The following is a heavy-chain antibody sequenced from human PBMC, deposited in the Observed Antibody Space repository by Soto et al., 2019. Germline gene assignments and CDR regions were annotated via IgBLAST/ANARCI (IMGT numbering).Heavy chain of an antibody. J-gene: IGHJ6*02. CDR1: GFTFSSYG. CDR2: ISYDGSNK. D-gene: IGHD5-12*01. Sequence: QVQLVESGGGVVQPGRSLRLSCAASGFTFSSYGMHWVRQAPGKGLEWVAVISYDGSNKYYADSVKGRFTISRDNSKNTLYLQMNGLRAEDTAVYYCAKAQGWLQLRSYYYGMDVWGQGTTVTVSS. CDR3: AKAQGWLQLRSYYYGMDV. V-gene: IGHV3-30*18.